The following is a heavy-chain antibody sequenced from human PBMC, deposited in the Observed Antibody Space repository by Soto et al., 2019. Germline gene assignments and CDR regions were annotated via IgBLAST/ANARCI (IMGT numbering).Heavy chain of an antibody. CDR3: ARGRAVGLFGY. J-gene: IGHJ4*02. Sequence: ASVKVSCKASGYTFTSYYMHWVRQAPGQGLEWMGIINPSGGSTSYAQKLQGRVTMTTDTSTSTVYMELRSLRSDDTAVYYCARGRAVGLFGYWGQGTLVTVSS. D-gene: IGHD6-19*01. V-gene: IGHV1-46*01. CDR2: INPSGGST. CDR1: GYTFTSYY.